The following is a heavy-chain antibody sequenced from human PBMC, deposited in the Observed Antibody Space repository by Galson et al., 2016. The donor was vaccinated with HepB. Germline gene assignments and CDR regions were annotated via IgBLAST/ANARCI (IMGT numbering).Heavy chain of an antibody. Sequence: SVKVSCKASGYTFTSYAIHWVRQAPGQRCEWMGWTNNANGNTEYSQSFQGRVTFTRDSSASTAYMELSSLGSEDTAVYYCARDGGSGWSRLWWGQGTLVAVSS. CDR2: TNNANGNT. J-gene: IGHJ4*02. D-gene: IGHD6-19*01. V-gene: IGHV1-3*04. CDR3: ARDGGSGWSRLW. CDR1: GYTFTSYA.